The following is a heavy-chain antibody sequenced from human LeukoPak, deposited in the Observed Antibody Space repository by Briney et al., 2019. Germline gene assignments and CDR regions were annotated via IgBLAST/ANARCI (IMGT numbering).Heavy chain of an antibody. D-gene: IGHD2-2*01. CDR1: GFTFSSYW. Sequence: GGSLRLSCAASGFTFSSYWMHWVRQAPGKGLVWVSRINTDGSSASYADSVKGRFTISRDNAKNTLYLQMNSLRAEDTAVYYCANVPRSCSSTSCYLAEYFQHWGQGTLVTVSS. CDR3: ANVPRSCSSTSCYLAEYFQH. CDR2: INTDGSSA. J-gene: IGHJ1*01. V-gene: IGHV3-74*01.